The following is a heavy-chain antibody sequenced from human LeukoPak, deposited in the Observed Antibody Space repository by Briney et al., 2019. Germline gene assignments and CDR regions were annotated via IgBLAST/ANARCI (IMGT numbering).Heavy chain of an antibody. Sequence: ASVTVSCKASGYTFTGYYMHWVRQAPGQGLEWMGWINPNSGGTNYAQKFQGRVTMTRDTSISTAYMELSRLRSDDTAVYYCARGRQQLVTASEYYFDYWGQGTLVTVSS. CDR1: GYTFTGYY. CDR3: ARGRQQLVTASEYYFDY. V-gene: IGHV1-2*02. CDR2: INPNSGGT. J-gene: IGHJ4*02. D-gene: IGHD6-13*01.